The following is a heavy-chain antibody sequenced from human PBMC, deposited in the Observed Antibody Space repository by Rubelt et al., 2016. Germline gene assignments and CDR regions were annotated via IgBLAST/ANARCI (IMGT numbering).Heavy chain of an antibody. CDR3: APIFGVPDYGRDV. J-gene: IGHJ6*02. CDR1: EFTSSNYA. V-gene: IGHV3-48*03. CDR2: ISSSGSTI. D-gene: IGHD3-3*01. Sequence: EVQLLESGGGLVQPGGSLRLSCTVSEFTSSNYAMNWVRQAPGKGLEWVSYISSSGSTIYYADSVKGRFTISRDNAKNSLYLQRNSLRAEDTAVYYCAPIFGVPDYGRDVWGQGTTVTVSS.